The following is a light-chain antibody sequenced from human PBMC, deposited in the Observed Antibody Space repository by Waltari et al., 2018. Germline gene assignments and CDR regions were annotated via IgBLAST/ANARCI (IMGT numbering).Light chain of an antibody. V-gene: IGLV2-11*01. CDR3: CSYAAGSLYV. J-gene: IGLJ1*01. CDR1: SSDVGGYNF. Sequence: QSALTQPRSVSGSPGQSVTISCTGTSSDVGGYNFVSWYQQHPDKAPKFMIYDVSKRPSGCPDRFSGSNSGNTASLTISGLQAEDEADYYCCSYAAGSLYVFGTGTKVTVL. CDR2: DVS.